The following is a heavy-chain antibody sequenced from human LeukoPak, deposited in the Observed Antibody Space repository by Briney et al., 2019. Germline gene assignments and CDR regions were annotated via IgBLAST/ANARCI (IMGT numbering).Heavy chain of an antibody. CDR2: IYYTGST. CDR3: VRVLYGSGSYYTDY. Sequence: SETLSLTCTVSGGSFSSGSYYWSWIRQPPGKGLEWIGYIYYTGSTNYNPPLKSRVTISVDTSKSQFSLKLSSVTAADTAVYYCVRVLYGSGSYYTDYWGQGTLVTVSS. D-gene: IGHD3-10*01. V-gene: IGHV4-61*01. J-gene: IGHJ4*02. CDR1: GGSFSSGSYY.